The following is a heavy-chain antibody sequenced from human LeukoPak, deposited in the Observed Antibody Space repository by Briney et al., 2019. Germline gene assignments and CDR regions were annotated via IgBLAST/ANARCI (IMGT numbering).Heavy chain of an antibody. Sequence: PSETLSLTCAVYGGSFSGYYWSWIRQPPGKGLEWIGYIYYSGSTNYNPSLKSRVTILVDTSKNQFSLKLSSVTAADTAVYYCARDAYGGSSPYFDYWGQGTLVTVSS. CDR1: GGSFSGYY. CDR3: ARDAYGGSSPYFDY. D-gene: IGHD4-23*01. V-gene: IGHV4-59*01. CDR2: IYYSGST. J-gene: IGHJ4*02.